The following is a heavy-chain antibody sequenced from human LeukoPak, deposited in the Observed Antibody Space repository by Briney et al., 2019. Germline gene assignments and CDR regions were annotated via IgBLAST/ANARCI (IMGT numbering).Heavy chain of an antibody. CDR2: IYYSGIT. D-gene: IGHD3-22*01. Sequence: ETESLTCTVSGGSISSYYWSWIRQPPGKGLEWIGYIYYSGITNYNPSLKSRVTISVDTSKNQFSLKLSSVSASDTAVYYCARQTYYYDSSGYHYYFDYGGQATSAAVSS. CDR3: ARQTYYYDSSGYHYYFDY. V-gene: IGHV4-59*08. J-gene: IGHJ4*02. CDR1: GGSISSYY.